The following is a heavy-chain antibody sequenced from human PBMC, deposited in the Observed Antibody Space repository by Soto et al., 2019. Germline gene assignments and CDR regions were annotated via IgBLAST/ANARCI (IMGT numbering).Heavy chain of an antibody. J-gene: IGHJ4*02. V-gene: IGHV1-2*02. CDR3: ARDMGEYSYGSLFDY. D-gene: IGHD5-18*01. CDR1: GYTFTGYY. Sequence: ASVKVSCKXSGYTFTGYYMHWVRQAPGQGLEWMGWINPNSGGTNYAQKFQGRVTMTRDTSISTAYMELSRLRSDDTAVYYCARDMGEYSYGSLFDYWGQGTLVTVSS. CDR2: INPNSGGT.